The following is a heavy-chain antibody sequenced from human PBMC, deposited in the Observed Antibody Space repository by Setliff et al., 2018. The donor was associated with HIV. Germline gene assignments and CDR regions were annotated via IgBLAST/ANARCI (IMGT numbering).Heavy chain of an antibody. V-gene: IGHV4-38-2*02. CDR3: ARDYRGGSYHPYYYYYYMDV. CDR1: GYSISSGYY. CDR2: IYHSGST. Sequence: SETLSLTCAVSGYSISSGYYWGWIRQPPGKGLEWIGSIYHSGSTYYNPSLKSRVTISVDTSKNQFSLKLSSVTAADTAVYYCARDYRGGSYHPYYYYYYMDVWGKGTTVTVSS. J-gene: IGHJ6*03. D-gene: IGHD1-26*01.